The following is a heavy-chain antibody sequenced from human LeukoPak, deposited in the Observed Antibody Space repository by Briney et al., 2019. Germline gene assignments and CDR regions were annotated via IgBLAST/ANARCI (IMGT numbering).Heavy chain of an antibody. CDR2: IYYSGST. V-gene: IGHV4-59*01. J-gene: IGHJ4*02. D-gene: IGHD5-18*01. CDR3: ARDTAMKR. CDR1: GGSISGYY. Sequence: SETLSLTCTVSGGSISGYYWSWIRQPPGKGLEWIGYIYYSGSTNYNPSLKSRVTISVDTSKNQFSLKLSSVTAADTAVYYCARDTAMKRWGQGTLATVSS.